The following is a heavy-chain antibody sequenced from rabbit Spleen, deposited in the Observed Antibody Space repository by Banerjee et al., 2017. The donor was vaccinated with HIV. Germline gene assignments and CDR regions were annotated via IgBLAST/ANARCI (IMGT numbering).Heavy chain of an antibody. Sequence: EQLEESGGDLVKPEGSLTLTCTASGFSFNNNYVMCWVRQAPGKGLEWIACIAGSSSGFTYSATWAKGRFTCSKTSSTTVTLQMTSLTVADTATYFCARDNYSGVGGGNAIPRLDLWGQGTLVTVS. V-gene: IGHV1S45*01. D-gene: IGHD4-1*01. J-gene: IGHJ3*01. CDR2: IAGSSSGFT. CDR3: ARDNYSGVGGGNAIPRLDL. CDR1: GFSFNNNYV.